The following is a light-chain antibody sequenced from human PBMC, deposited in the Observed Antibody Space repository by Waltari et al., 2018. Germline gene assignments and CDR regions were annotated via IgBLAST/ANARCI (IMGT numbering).Light chain of an antibody. CDR1: TSVFSSSDSKNY. Sequence: DIVMTQSPDSLSVSLGEWPSFHSKASTSVFSSSDSKNYLAWYHQKPGQPPKLVLYWASTREFGVPDRFSGSGSGTDFTLTITSLQTEDVGIYYCHQYYNTTWAFGQGTRVEIK. V-gene: IGKV4-1*01. CDR2: WAS. CDR3: HQYYNTTWA. J-gene: IGKJ1*01.